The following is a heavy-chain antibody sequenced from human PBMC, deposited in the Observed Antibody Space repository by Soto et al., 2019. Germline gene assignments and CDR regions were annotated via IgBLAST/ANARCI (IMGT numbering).Heavy chain of an antibody. CDR2: IDPSDSYT. V-gene: IGHV5-10-1*01. CDR3: ARSRRGAYSSGWYSPSGYYNYGIDV. CDR1: GYSFTSYW. D-gene: IGHD6-19*01. Sequence: PGESLKISCKGSGYSFTSYWISWVRQMPGKGLEWMGRIDPSDSYTNYSPSFQGHVTISADKSISTAYLQWSSLKASDTAMYYCARSRRGAYSSGWYSPSGYYNYGIDVWGQGTMVTVSS. J-gene: IGHJ6*02.